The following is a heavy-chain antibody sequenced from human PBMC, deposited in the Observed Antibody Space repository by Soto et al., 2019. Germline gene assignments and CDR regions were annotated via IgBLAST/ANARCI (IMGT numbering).Heavy chain of an antibody. J-gene: IGHJ4*02. CDR1: GGSISSYY. D-gene: IGHD6-13*01. CDR2: IYYSGST. CDR3: ARVAPYQRAAIDY. Sequence: PSETLSLTCTVSGGSISSYYWSWIRQPPGKGLEWIGYIYYSGSTNYNPSLKSRVTISVDTSKNQFSLKLSSVTAADTAVYYCARVAPYQRAAIDYWGQETLVTVSS. V-gene: IGHV4-59*01.